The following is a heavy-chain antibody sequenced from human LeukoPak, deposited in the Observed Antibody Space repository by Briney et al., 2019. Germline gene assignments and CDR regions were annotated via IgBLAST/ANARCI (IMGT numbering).Heavy chain of an antibody. J-gene: IGHJ5*02. V-gene: IGHV4-39*07. CDR1: GGSISSSSYY. Sequence: SETLSLTCTVSGGSISSSSYYWGWIRQPPGKGLEWIGSIYYSGSTYYNPSLKSRVTISVDTSKNQFSPKLSSVTAADTAVYYCARDGSGKENWFDPWGQGTLVTVSS. D-gene: IGHD3-10*01. CDR2: IYYSGST. CDR3: ARDGSGKENWFDP.